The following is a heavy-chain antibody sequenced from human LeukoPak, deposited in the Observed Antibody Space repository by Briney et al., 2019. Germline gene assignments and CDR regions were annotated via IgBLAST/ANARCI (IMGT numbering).Heavy chain of an antibody. Sequence: PGGSLRLSCAASGFTFDDYAMHWVRQAPGEGLEWVSGISWNSDSIGYADSVKGRFTISRDNAKNSLYLQMNSLRAEDTAVYYCARERVGATESYYFDYWGQGTLVTVSS. V-gene: IGHV3-9*01. CDR2: ISWNSDSI. CDR1: GFTFDDYA. J-gene: IGHJ4*02. D-gene: IGHD1-26*01. CDR3: ARERVGATESYYFDY.